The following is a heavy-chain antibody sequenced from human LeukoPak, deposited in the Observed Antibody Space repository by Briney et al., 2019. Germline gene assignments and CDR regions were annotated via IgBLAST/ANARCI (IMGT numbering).Heavy chain of an antibody. Sequence: GGSLRLSCAASGFTFSSYWMHWVRQAPGKGLVWVSRINSDGSSTSYADSVKGRFTISRDNAKNTLYLQMNSLRAEDMALYYCAKDRYYDFWSGYYSFDYWGQGTLVTVSS. CDR3: AKDRYYDFWSGYYSFDY. J-gene: IGHJ4*02. CDR2: INSDGSST. D-gene: IGHD3-3*01. CDR1: GFTFSSYW. V-gene: IGHV3-74*01.